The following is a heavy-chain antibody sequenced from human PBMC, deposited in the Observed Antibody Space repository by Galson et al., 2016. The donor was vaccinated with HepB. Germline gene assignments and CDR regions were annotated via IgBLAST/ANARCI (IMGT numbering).Heavy chain of an antibody. V-gene: IGHV4-4*02. J-gene: IGHJ6*02. D-gene: IGHD2/OR15-2a*01. CDR2: IYHSGST. Sequence: ETLSLTCAVSGGSISSSNWWSWVRQPPGKGLEWIGEIYHSGSTNYNPSLKSRVTISVDKSRNHFSLKLSSVTAADTAVYYCARSPIIAFYYYYGMDVWGQGTPVTVS. CDR1: GGSISSSNW. CDR3: ARSPIIAFYYYYGMDV.